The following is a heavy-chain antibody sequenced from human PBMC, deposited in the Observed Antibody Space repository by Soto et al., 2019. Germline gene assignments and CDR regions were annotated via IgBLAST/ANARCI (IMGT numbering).Heavy chain of an antibody. D-gene: IGHD3-16*01. CDR1: RGTFNSYA. Sequence: SVKVSCKASRGTFNSYAISWVRQAPGQGLEWMGGIIPIFGTANYAQKFQGRVTITADESTSTAYMELSSLRSEDTAVYYCARDAVGLRLGELRTAYYYYGMDVWGQ. CDR3: ARDAVGLRLGELRTAYYYYGMDV. CDR2: IIPIFGTA. J-gene: IGHJ6*02. V-gene: IGHV1-69*13.